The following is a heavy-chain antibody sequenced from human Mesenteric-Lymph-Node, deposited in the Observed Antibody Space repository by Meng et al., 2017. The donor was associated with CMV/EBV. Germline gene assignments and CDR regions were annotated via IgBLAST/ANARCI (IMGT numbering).Heavy chain of an antibody. CDR3: ARGDDYDLFDP. Sequence: GESLKISCAATGFTVSGNYMSWVRQAPGKGLEWVSVIHSGANTYYADSVKGRFTISRDNSKNTLYLQMNSLRAEDTAVYYCARGDDYDLFDPWGQGTLVTVSS. CDR1: GFTVSGNY. J-gene: IGHJ5*02. V-gene: IGHV3-66*02. CDR2: IHSGANT. D-gene: IGHD3-16*01.